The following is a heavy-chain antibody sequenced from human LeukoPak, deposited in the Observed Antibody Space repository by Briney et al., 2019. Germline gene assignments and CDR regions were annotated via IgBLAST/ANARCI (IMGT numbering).Heavy chain of an antibody. J-gene: IGHJ4*02. CDR3: AYSSGYYSPEGFDY. CDR1: GGSFSGYY. D-gene: IGHD3-22*01. CDR2: INHSGST. V-gene: IGHV4-34*01. Sequence: SETLSLTCAVYGGSFSGYYWSWIRQPPGKGLELIGEINHSGSTNYNPSLKSRVTISVDTSKNQFSLKLSSVTAADTAVYYCAYSSGYYSPEGFDYWGQGTLVTVSS.